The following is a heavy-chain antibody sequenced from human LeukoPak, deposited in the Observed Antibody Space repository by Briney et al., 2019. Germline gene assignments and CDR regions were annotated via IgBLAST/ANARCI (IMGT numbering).Heavy chain of an antibody. Sequence: SQTLSLTCTVSGGSISSGDYYWSWIRQPPGKGLEWIGYIYYSGSTYYNPSLKSRVTISVDTSKNQFSLKLSSVTAADTAAYYCARVAVGAHPTDCWGQGTLVTVSS. CDR2: IYYSGST. V-gene: IGHV4-30-4*08. CDR3: ARVAVGAHPTDC. J-gene: IGHJ4*02. D-gene: IGHD1-26*01. CDR1: GGSISSGDYY.